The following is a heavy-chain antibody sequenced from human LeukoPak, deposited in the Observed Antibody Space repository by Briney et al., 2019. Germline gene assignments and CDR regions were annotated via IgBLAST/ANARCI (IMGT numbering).Heavy chain of an antibody. Sequence: SETLSLTCNVSGGSIRGYYWSWIRQPPGKGLEWIGYIYSSGSTNYNPSLKSRVTMSVDTSKNQFSLKVSSVTAADTAVYYCARVAGFNYYDSSGYYLEPWGQGTLVTVSS. V-gene: IGHV4-59*01. CDR2: IYSSGST. J-gene: IGHJ5*02. D-gene: IGHD3-22*01. CDR3: ARVAGFNYYDSSGYYLEP. CDR1: GGSIRGYY.